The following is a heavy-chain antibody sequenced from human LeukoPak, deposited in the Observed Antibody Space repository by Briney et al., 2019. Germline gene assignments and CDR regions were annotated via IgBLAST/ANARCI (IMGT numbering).Heavy chain of an antibody. V-gene: IGHV3-48*01. D-gene: IGHD6-6*01. CDR1: GFTLSNYG. CDR3: ARGGAARPHY. Sequence: GGSLRLSCAASGFTLSNYGMNWVRQAPGKGLEGVSYISSTSSAKEYADSVKGRLTISRDNAKSSLYLQFNSLRAEDKAVYYCARGGAARPHYWGRGTLVIVSS. J-gene: IGHJ4*02. CDR2: ISSTSSAK.